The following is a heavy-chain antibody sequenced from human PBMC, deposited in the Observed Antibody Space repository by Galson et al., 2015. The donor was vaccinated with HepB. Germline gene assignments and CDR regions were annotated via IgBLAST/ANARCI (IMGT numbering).Heavy chain of an antibody. CDR2: INPNSGGT. J-gene: IGHJ4*02. Sequence: SCKASGYTFTGYYMHWVRQAPGQGLEWMGRINPNSGGTNYAQKFQGRVTMTRDTSISTAYMELSRLRSDDTVVYYCARETHSSSWYGPLDYWGQGTLVTVSS. CDR3: ARETHSSSWYGPLDY. CDR1: GYTFTGYY. D-gene: IGHD6-13*01. V-gene: IGHV1-2*05.